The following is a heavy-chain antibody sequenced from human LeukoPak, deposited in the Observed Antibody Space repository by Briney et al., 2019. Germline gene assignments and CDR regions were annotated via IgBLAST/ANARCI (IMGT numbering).Heavy chain of an antibody. CDR3: ARDLGGMAGS. D-gene: IGHD5-24*01. V-gene: IGHV3-74*01. CDR2: LNEDGRTT. Sequence: GGSLRLSCAASGFTFSRYWMHWVRQAPGKGLEWVSRLNEDGRTTTYANSVQGRFIIYRDNSKNTLYLQMNSLRAEDTALYYCARDLGGMAGSWGQGALVTVSS. J-gene: IGHJ1*01. CDR1: GFTFSRYW.